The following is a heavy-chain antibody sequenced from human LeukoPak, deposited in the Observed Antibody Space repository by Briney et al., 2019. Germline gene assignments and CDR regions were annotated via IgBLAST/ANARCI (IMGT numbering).Heavy chain of an antibody. CDR3: ARHLPRDRIAARPTFNWFDP. CDR2: IYYSGST. Sequence: SETLSLTCTVSGGSISSGGYYWSWIRQHPGKGLEWIGYIYYSGSTYYNPSLKSRVTISVDTSKNQFSLKLSSVTAADTAVYYCARHLPRDRIAARPTFNWFDPWGQGTLVTVSS. J-gene: IGHJ5*02. V-gene: IGHV4-31*03. CDR1: GGSISSGGYY. D-gene: IGHD6-6*01.